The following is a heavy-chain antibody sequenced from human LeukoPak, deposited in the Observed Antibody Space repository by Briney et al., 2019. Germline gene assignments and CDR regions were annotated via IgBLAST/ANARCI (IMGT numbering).Heavy chain of an antibody. Sequence: GGSLRLSCAASGFTFSSYAISWIRQAPGKGLEWVSAISSAGGSTYYADSVKGRFPISRDNSKNTFFLQMNSLRAEDTAVYYCAKVGLSGRYGGFDYWGQGTLVTVSS. V-gene: IGHV3-23*01. D-gene: IGHD1-26*01. CDR1: GFTFSSYA. CDR2: ISSAGGST. J-gene: IGHJ4*02. CDR3: AKVGLSGRYGGFDY.